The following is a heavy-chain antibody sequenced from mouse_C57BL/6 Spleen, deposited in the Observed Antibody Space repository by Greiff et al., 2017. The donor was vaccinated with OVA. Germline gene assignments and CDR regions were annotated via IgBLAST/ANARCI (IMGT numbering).Heavy chain of an antibody. Sequence: EVKLMESGGGLVKPGGSLKLSCAASGFTFSSYAMSWVRQTPEKRLEWVATISDGGSYTYYPDNVKGRFTISRDNAKNNLYLQRSHLKSEDTAIYYCARETAQNYYAMDYWGKGTSVTVSS. V-gene: IGHV5-4*01. CDR2: ISDGGSYT. CDR1: GFTFSSYA. CDR3: ARETAQNYYAMDY. J-gene: IGHJ4*01. D-gene: IGHD3-2*02.